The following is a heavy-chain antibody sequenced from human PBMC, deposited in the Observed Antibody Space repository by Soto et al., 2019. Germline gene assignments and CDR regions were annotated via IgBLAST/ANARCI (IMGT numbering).Heavy chain of an antibody. D-gene: IGHD1-7*01. V-gene: IGHV3-23*01. CDR3: AKDLWNYGGYGMDV. CDR2: ISGSGGST. CDR1: GFTFSSYA. Sequence: EVQLLESGGGLVQPGGSLRLSCAATGFTFSSYAMSWVRQAPGKGLEWVSAISGSGGSTYYADSVKGRFTISRDNSKNTLYLQMNSLRAEDTAVYYCAKDLWNYGGYGMDVWGQGTTVTVSS. J-gene: IGHJ6*02.